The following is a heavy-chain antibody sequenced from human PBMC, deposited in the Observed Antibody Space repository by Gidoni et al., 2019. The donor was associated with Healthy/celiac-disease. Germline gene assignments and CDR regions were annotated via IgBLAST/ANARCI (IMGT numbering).Heavy chain of an antibody. V-gene: IGHV3-9*01. Sequence: EVQLVESGGGLVQPGRSLSISCAAAGFSFDDYAMHWVRQAPGKGLEWVSGISWNSGSIGYADAGKGRFTISRDNANNSLYLQMNSLRAEDTALYYCAKDRITMVQGNALDIWGQGTMVTVSS. D-gene: IGHD3-10*01. CDR1: GFSFDDYA. J-gene: IGHJ3*02. CDR2: ISWNSGSI. CDR3: AKDRITMVQGNALDI.